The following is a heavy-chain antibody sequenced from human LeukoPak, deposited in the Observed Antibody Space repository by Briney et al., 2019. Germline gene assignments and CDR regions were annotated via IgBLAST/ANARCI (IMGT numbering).Heavy chain of an antibody. Sequence: ASVKVSCKASGYTFTGYYMHWVRQAPGQGLEWMGWINPNSGGTNYAQKFQGRVTMTRDTSISTAYMELSRLRSDDTAVYYCARGDDYSNYYYMDVWGKGTTVTVSS. CDR2: INPNSGGT. V-gene: IGHV1-2*02. CDR1: GYTFTGYY. J-gene: IGHJ6*03. CDR3: ARGDDYSNYYYMDV.